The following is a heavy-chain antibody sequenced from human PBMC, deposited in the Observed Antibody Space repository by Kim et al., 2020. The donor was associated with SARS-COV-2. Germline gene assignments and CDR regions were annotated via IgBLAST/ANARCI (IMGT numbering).Heavy chain of an antibody. V-gene: IGHV1-69*04. D-gene: IGHD3-10*01. CDR3: ARDGDTMVRGVMKYYYYYMDV. CDR2: IIPILGIA. Sequence: SVKVSCKASGGTFSIYAISWVRQAPGQGLEWMGRIIPILGIANYAQKFQGRVTITADKSTSTAYMELSSLRSEDTAVYYCARDGDTMVRGVMKYYYYYMDVWGKGTTVTVSS. J-gene: IGHJ6*03. CDR1: GGTFSIYA.